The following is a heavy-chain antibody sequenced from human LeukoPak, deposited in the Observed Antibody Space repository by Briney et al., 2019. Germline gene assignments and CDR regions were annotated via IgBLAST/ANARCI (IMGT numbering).Heavy chain of an antibody. J-gene: IGHJ4*02. D-gene: IGHD3-22*01. CDR2: IKQDGSVK. Sequence: GGSLRLSCAASGFTFSRYWMSWVRQAPGKGLEWVANIKQDGSVKYCVDSVKGRFTISRDNTKNSLYLQMNSLKTEDTAVYYCTTDGDYYDSSINFDYWGQGTLVTVSS. CDR3: TTDGDYYDSSINFDY. CDR1: GFTFSRYW. V-gene: IGHV3-7*03.